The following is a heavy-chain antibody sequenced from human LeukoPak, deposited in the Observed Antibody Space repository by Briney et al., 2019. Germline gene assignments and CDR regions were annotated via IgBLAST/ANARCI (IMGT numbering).Heavy chain of an antibody. CDR3: TRFVPNLDY. V-gene: IGHV3-49*04. J-gene: IGHJ4*02. CDR2: IRSKTYGKTT. Sequence: PGGSLRLSCTASGFTFGDHAMSWVRQAPGKGLEWVGFIRSKTYGKTTEYAASVKGRFTISRDDSKNIAYLQMNSLKTEDTAIYYCTRFVPNLDYWGQGTLVTVSS. CDR1: GFTFGDHA. D-gene: IGHD3-16*01.